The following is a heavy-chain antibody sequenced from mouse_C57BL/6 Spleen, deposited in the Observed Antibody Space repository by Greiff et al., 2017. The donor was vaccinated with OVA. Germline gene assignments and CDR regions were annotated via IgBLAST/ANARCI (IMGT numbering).Heavy chain of an antibody. CDR1: GYTFTSYW. V-gene: IGHV1-50*01. CDR2: IDPSDSYT. J-gene: IGHJ3*01. CDR3: AYGSSLFAD. Sequence: QVQLQQPGAELVKPGASVKLSCKASGYTFTSYWMQWVKQRPGQGLEWIGEIDPSDSYTNYNQKFKGKATLTVDTSSSTAYMQLSSLTSDDSAVYYCAYGSSLFADWGKGTLVTVSA. D-gene: IGHD1-1*01.